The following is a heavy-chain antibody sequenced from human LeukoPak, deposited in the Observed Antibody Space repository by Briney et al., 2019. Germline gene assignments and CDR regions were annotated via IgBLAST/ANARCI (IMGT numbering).Heavy chain of an antibody. D-gene: IGHD1-26*01. CDR1: GFTFSSYW. J-gene: IGHJ3*02. Sequence: PGGSLRLSCAASGFTFSSYWMGWVRQAPGKGLEWVANIKQDGSEKYYVDSVKGRFTISRDNAKNSLYLQMNSLRAEDTAVYYCARGLIVGATTDAFDIWGQGTMVTVSS. V-gene: IGHV3-7*01. CDR3: ARGLIVGATTDAFDI. CDR2: IKQDGSEK.